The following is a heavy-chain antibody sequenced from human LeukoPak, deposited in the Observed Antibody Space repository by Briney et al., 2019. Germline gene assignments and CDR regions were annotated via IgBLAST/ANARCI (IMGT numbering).Heavy chain of an antibody. Sequence: SQTLSLTCAISGDSVSSNSAAWSWIRQSPSRGLEWLGRTFYRSKWYNDHAVSMKSRITINPDTSKNQFSLKLISVTAADTAVYFCARFRGLNYFGPWGQGTLVTVSS. CDR3: ARFRGLNYFGP. D-gene: IGHD3-10*01. CDR1: GDSVSSNSAA. J-gene: IGHJ5*02. CDR2: TFYRSKWYN. V-gene: IGHV6-1*01.